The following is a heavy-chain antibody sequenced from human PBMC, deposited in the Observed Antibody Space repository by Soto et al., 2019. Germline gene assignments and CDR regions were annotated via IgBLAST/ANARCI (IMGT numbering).Heavy chain of an antibody. CDR1: GFTFSDYY. J-gene: IGHJ4*02. V-gene: IGHV3-11*01. CDR3: ARGGYSGYDWGDRFVY. CDR2: ISSSGSTI. D-gene: IGHD5-12*01. Sequence: PGGPLRLSCAASGFTFSDYYMSWIRQAPGKGLEWVSYISSSGSTIYYADSVKGRFTISRDNAKNSLYLQMNSLRAEDTAVYYCARGGYSGYDWGDRFVYWGQAPLVTVSS.